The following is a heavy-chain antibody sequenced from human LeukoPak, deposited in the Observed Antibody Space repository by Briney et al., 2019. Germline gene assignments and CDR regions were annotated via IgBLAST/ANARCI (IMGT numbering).Heavy chain of an antibody. CDR1: XXTFTXXG. V-gene: IGHV1-18*01. CDR2: ISAYNGNT. J-gene: IGHJ4*02. Sequence: VKVSCXAXXXTFTXXGXSWVRQAPGQGLEWMGWISAYNGNTNYAQKLQGRVTMTTDTSTSTAYMELRSLRSDDTAVYYCARAAAVAGNRVGDYWGQGTLVTVSS. D-gene: IGHD6-19*01. CDR3: ARAAAVAGNRVGDY.